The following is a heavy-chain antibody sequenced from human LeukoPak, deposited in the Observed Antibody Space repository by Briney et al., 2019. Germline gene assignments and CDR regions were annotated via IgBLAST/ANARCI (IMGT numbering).Heavy chain of an antibody. CDR1: GYTFTGYY. D-gene: IGHD3-3*01. CDR2: IYPNNGGT. Sequence: ASVKVSCKASGYTFTGYYMHWVRQAPGQELEWMGWIYPNNGGTNYAQNFQGRVTMTRDTSMSTAYMELSSLRSDDTAVYYCARTIFGVFGYFQHWGQGTLVTVSS. V-gene: IGHV1-2*02. CDR3: ARTIFGVFGYFQH. J-gene: IGHJ1*01.